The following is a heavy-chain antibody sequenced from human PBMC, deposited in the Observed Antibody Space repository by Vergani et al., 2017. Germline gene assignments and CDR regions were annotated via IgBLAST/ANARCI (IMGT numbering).Heavy chain of an antibody. Sequence: EVQLVESGGGLVQPGRSLRLSCAASGFTFDDYAMHWVRQAPGNGLEWVSGISWNSGSIGYADSVKGRFTISRDNATNSLYLQMNSLRAEDTALYYCAKDLDDWYFDLWGQGTTVTVSS. CDR3: AKDLDDWYFDL. J-gene: IGHJ6*02. CDR2: ISWNSGSI. CDR1: GFTFDDYA. D-gene: IGHD3-9*01. V-gene: IGHV3-9*01.